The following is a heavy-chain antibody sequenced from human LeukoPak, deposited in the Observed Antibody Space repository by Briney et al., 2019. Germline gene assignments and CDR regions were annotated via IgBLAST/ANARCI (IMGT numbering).Heavy chain of an antibody. J-gene: IGHJ5*02. CDR1: TDSISPHY. V-gene: IGHV4-34*01. CDR3: AQNGQSGFSFDP. CDR2: GSDVGGT. Sequence: SETLSLTCTVSTDSISPHYWSWIRQPPGKGLEWIGEGSDVGGTKYNPSFKSRVTISADTSKNQFSLKLSSVTAADTAVYYCAQNGQSGFSFDPWGQGTLVTVSS. D-gene: IGHD2-8*01.